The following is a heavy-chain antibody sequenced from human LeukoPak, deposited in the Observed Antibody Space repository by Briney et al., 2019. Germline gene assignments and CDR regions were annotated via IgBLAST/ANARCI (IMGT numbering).Heavy chain of an antibody. D-gene: IGHD3-22*01. CDR3: AKSSYYDSSGYYREYYFDF. CDR2: ISGSGGST. Sequence: GGSLRLSCAASGFTFSSYAMSWVRQAPGKGLEWVSSISGSGGSTNYADSVKGRFTISRDNSKNTLYLQMNSLRDEDTAVYYCAKSSYYDSSGYYREYYFDFWGQGTLVTVSS. CDR1: GFTFSSYA. J-gene: IGHJ4*02. V-gene: IGHV3-23*01.